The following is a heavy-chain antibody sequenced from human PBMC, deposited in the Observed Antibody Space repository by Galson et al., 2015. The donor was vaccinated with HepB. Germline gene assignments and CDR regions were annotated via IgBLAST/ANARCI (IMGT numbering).Heavy chain of an antibody. CDR3: ERELRIAVAGSGYFDL. D-gene: IGHD6-19*01. J-gene: IGHJ2*01. V-gene: IGHV1-18*01. CDR2: ISAYNGNT. CDR1: GYTFTSYG. Sequence: QSGAEVKKPGASVKVSCKASGYTFTSYGISWVRQAPGQGLEWMGWISAYNGNTNYAQKLQGRVTMTTDTSTSTAYMELRSLRSDDTAVYYCERELRIAVAGSGYFDLWGRGTLVTVSS.